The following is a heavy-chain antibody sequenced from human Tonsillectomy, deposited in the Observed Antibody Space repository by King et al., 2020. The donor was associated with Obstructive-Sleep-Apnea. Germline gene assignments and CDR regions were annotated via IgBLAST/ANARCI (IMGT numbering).Heavy chain of an antibody. CDR3: ARGQWLVPGI. Sequence: QLVQSGAEVKEPGTSVRVSCKASGYTFISDEIHWVRQAPGQRPEWMGWINAGNGDTRLSQNFQGRLTMTSKTSASTAYMDLSSLRSEDTAVYYCARGQWLVPGIWGQGTLVTVSS. D-gene: IGHD6-19*01. CDR1: GYTFISDE. J-gene: IGHJ3*02. V-gene: IGHV1-3*01. CDR2: INAGNGDT.